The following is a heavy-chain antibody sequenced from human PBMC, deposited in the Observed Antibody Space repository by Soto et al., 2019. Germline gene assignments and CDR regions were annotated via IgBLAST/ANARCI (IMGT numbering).Heavy chain of an antibody. D-gene: IGHD3-3*01. CDR2: ISYDGSNK. CDR3: AKAPYDFWSGYYYYYYGMDV. V-gene: IGHV3-30*18. CDR1: GFTFSSYG. J-gene: IGHJ6*02. Sequence: GGSLRLSCAASGFTFSSYGMHWVRQAPGKGLEWVAVISYDGSNKYYADSVKGRLTISRDNSKNTLYLQMNSLRAEDTAVYYCAKAPYDFWSGYYYYYYGMDVWGQGTTVTVSS.